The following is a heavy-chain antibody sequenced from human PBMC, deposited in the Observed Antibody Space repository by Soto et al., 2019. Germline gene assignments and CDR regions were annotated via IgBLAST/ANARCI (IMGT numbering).Heavy chain of an antibody. CDR1: GYTFTSYG. J-gene: IGHJ4*02. CDR3: AREGSKLPKDY. CDR2: ISAYNGNT. D-gene: IGHD3-10*01. V-gene: IGHV1-18*04. Sequence: ASVTVSCKASGYTFTSYGISWVRQAPGQGLEWMGWISAYNGNTNYAQKPQCRVTMTTDTSTSTAYMELRSLRSDDTAVYYCAREGSKLPKDYWGQGTLVTVSA.